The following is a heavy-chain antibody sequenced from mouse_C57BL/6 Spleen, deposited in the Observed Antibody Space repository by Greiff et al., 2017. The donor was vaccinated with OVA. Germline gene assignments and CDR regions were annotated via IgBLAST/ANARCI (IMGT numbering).Heavy chain of an antibody. CDR2: ISYSGST. CDR1: GYSITSGYD. CDR3: ARGNAAQALDY. D-gene: IGHD3-2*02. V-gene: IGHV3-1*01. Sequence: EVQLVESGPGMVKPSQSLSLTCTVTGYSITSGYDWHWIRHFPGNKLEWMGYISYSGSTHYNPSLKSRISITHDTSKNHFFLKLNSVTTEDTATDYGARGNAAQALDYWGQGTTLTVSS. J-gene: IGHJ2*01.